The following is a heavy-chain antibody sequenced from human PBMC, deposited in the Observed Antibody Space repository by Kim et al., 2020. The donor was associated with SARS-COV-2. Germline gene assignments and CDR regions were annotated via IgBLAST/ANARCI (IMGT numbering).Heavy chain of an antibody. J-gene: IGHJ4*02. CDR2: IKSKTDGGTT. D-gene: IGHD1-7*01. CDR1: GFTFSNAW. V-gene: IGHV3-15*01. Sequence: GGSLRLSCAASGFTFSNAWMSWVRQAPGKGLEWVGRIKSKTDGGTTDYAAPVKGRFTISRDDSKNTLYLQMNSLKTEDTAVYYCTTDRYNWNYDPNFDYWGQGTLVTVSS. CDR3: TTDRYNWNYDPNFDY.